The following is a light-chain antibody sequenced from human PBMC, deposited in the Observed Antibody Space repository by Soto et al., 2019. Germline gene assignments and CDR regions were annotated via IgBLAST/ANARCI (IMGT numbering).Light chain of an antibody. V-gene: IGKV3-15*01. J-gene: IGKJ1*01. Sequence: EVVMTQSRATLSVSPGERATLSCRASHSVSSNLAWYQQKPGQAPRLLIYGASTRATGIPARFSGSGSGTEFTLTISSLQSEDYAVYYCHQYNNWPPWTFGQGTKVDIK. CDR1: HSVSSN. CDR2: GAS. CDR3: HQYNNWPPWT.